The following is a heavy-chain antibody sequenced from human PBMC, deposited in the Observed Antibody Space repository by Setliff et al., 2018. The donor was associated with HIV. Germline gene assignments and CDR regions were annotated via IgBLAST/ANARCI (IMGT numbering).Heavy chain of an antibody. D-gene: IGHD2-2*01. CDR3: AKVAVTGYCSTTSCQNWFDP. V-gene: IGHV4-34*01. CDR1: GGSLSGYC. J-gene: IGHJ5*02. CDR2: INHSGST. Sequence: SETLSLTCAVYGGSLSGYCWSWIRQPPGKGLEWIGEINHSGSTNYNPSLKSRVTISLDTSKNQFSLRLISVTAADTAVYYCAKVAVTGYCSTTSCQNWFDPWGQGTLVTVSS.